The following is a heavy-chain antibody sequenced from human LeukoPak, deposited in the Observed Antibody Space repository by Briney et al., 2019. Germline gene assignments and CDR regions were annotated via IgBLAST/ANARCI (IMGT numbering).Heavy chain of an antibody. J-gene: IGHJ4*02. CDR3: ARGRAAAGHFDL. CDR2: ITNSDNTI. D-gene: IGHD6-13*01. Sequence: KSGGSLRLSCATSGFTFSAYTMSWIRQAPGKGLEWLSYITNSDNTIYNAGSVKGRFTISRDNAKNSLYLQMNSLRAEDTAVYYCARGRAAAGHFDLWGQGTLVTVSS. CDR1: GFTFSAYT. V-gene: IGHV3-11*04.